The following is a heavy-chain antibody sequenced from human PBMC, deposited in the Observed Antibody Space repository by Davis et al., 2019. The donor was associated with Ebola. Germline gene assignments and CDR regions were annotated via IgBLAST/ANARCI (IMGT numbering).Heavy chain of an antibody. V-gene: IGHV4-59*08. CDR3: ARRQYYYDSSGYHIGAFDI. CDR2: IYYSGST. J-gene: IGHJ3*02. CDR1: GGSFSTYY. Sequence: SETLSLTCTVSGGSFSTYYWSWIRQPPGKGLEWIGYIYYSGSTNYNPSLKSRVTISVDTSKNQFSLKLSSVTAADTAVYYCARRQYYYDSSGYHIGAFDIWGQGTMVTVSS. D-gene: IGHD3-22*01.